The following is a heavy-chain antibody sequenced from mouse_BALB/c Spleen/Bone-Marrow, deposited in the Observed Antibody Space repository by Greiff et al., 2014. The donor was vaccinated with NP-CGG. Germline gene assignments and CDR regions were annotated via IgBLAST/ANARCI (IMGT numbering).Heavy chain of an antibody. CDR1: GFDFSRYW. Sequence: VQLQQPGGGLAQPGGSLKLSCAASGFDFSRYWMTWVRQAPGKGLEWIGEINPDSSTINYTPSLKDKFIISRDNAKNTLYLQMSKVRSDDTALYYCARNGYYGWIAYWGQGTLVTVSA. CDR2: INPDSSTI. J-gene: IGHJ3*01. V-gene: IGHV4-1*02. CDR3: ARNGYYGWIAY. D-gene: IGHD2-3*01.